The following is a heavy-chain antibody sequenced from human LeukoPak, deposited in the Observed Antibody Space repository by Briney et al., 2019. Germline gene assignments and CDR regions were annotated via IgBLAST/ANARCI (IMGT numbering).Heavy chain of an antibody. CDR2: IDPNNGDT. D-gene: IGHD4-23*01. CDR1: AYTFTGYY. CDR3: GYGGNSVDY. V-gene: IGHV1-2*02. J-gene: IGHJ4*02. Sequence: ASVKVSCKASAYTFTGYYLHWVRQAPGQGPEWMGWIDPNNGDTEYAQKFQGRVTMTRDRSISTAYMDLSRPTPDDTAVYYCGYGGNSVDYWGQGTLVTVSS.